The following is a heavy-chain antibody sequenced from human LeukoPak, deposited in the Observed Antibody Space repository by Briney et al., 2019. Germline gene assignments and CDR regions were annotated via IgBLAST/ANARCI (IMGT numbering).Heavy chain of an antibody. CDR2: DGNSK. D-gene: IGHD1-26*01. V-gene: IGHV3-30-3*01. J-gene: IGHJ3*02. Sequence: GRSLRLSCAASGFIFRIYPMHWVRQAPGKGLEWVAVDGNSKSYADSVQGRFTISRDNYKSTLFLEMNSLRAEDTAVYYCAPGLSGSDGFDIWGQGTMVTVS. CDR1: GFIFRIYP. CDR3: APGLSGSDGFDI.